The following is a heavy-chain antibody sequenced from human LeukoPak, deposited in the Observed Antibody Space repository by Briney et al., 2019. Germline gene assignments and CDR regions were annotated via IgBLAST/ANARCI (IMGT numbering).Heavy chain of an antibody. V-gene: IGHV1-24*01. J-gene: IGHJ4*02. CDR2: FDPEDGET. CDR3: ATDSDYVWGSYRHFDY. CDR1: GGTFSSYA. Sequence: ASVKVSCKASGGTFSSYAISWVRQAPGQGLEWMGGFDPEDGETIYAQKFQGRVTMTEDTSTDTAYMELSSLRSEDTAVYYCATDSDYVWGSYRHFDYWGQGTLVTVSS. D-gene: IGHD3-16*02.